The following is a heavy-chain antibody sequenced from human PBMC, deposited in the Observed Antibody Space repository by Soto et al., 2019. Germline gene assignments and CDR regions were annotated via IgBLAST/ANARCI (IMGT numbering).Heavy chain of an antibody. V-gene: IGHV3-23*01. J-gene: IGHJ4*02. CDR1: GFTFSSYA. Sequence: EVQLLESGGGLVQPGGSLRLSCAASGFTFSSYAMIWVRQAPGKGLEWVSVISGSGSSTYYADSVKGRFTISRDNSKNTLYLQMNSLRAEDTAVYYCASRSSGWYFDYWGQGTLVTVSS. CDR3: ASRSSGWYFDY. D-gene: IGHD6-19*01. CDR2: ISGSGSST.